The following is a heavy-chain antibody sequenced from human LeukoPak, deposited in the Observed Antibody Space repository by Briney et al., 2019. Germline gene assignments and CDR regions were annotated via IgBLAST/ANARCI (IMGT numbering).Heavy chain of an antibody. CDR1: GFTVSSNY. V-gene: IGHV3-66*01. CDR3: AKVEEGWFDP. Sequence: GGSLRLSCAASGFTVSSNYMGWVRQAPGRGLEWVSVIYSDTTAYYPDSVKGRFTISRDNSKNTLYLQMNSLSIDDTAVYYRAKVEEGWFDPWGQGTLVTVSS. CDR2: IYSDTTA. J-gene: IGHJ5*02.